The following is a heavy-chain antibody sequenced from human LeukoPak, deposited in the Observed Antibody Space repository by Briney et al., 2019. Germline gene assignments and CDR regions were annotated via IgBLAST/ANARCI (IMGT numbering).Heavy chain of an antibody. CDR3: ARDRGYCSSTSCYRDLDY. CDR2: IYYSGST. Sequence: SETLSLTCTVSGGPISSYYWSWIRQPPGKGLEWIGYIYYSGSTNYNPSLKSRVTISVDTSKNQFSLKLSPVTAADTAVYYCARDRGYCSSTSCYRDLDYWGQGTLVTVSS. CDR1: GGPISSYY. J-gene: IGHJ4*02. D-gene: IGHD2-2*03. V-gene: IGHV4-59*01.